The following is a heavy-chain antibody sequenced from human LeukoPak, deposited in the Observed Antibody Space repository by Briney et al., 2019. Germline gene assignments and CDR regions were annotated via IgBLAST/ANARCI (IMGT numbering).Heavy chain of an antibody. D-gene: IGHD1-1*01. Sequence: PGGCLIHSCAAPGFTVSSNYIRSVRQAPGKGLGRVSVIYSGGSTYYADSVKGRFTISRDNSKNTLYLQMNSLRAEDMAVYYCARDTTTTGFSWELDYWGQGTLVTVSS. CDR3: ARDTTTTGFSWELDY. V-gene: IGHV3-53*01. J-gene: IGHJ4*02. CDR2: IYSGGST. CDR1: GFTVSSNY.